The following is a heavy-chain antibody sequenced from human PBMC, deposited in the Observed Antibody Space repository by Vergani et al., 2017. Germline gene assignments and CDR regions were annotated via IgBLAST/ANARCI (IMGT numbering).Heavy chain of an antibody. V-gene: IGHV4-34*01. Sequence: QVQLQQWGGGLLKPSETLSLTCAVNGGSFTSYHWTWIRQSPGEGLEWVGDIDHTGRPDYNPSLKSRLTMSVAKTRNQFSLTLNSVTATDTAIYFCARVNTETNGHLYYYYYMDVWGQGTAVTVS. D-gene: IGHD4-11*01. CDR3: ARVNTETNGHLYYYYYMDV. J-gene: IGHJ6*03. CDR2: IDHTGRP. CDR1: GGSFTSYH.